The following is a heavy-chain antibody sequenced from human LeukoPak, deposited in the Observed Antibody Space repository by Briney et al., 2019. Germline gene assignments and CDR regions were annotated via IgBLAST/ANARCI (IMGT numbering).Heavy chain of an antibody. V-gene: IGHV4-61*01. CDR3: ANRRPHSSGFDY. Sequence: SETLSLTCTVSGGSVSSGSYYWSWIRQPPGKGLEWIGYIYYSGSTNYNPSLKSRVTISVDTSKNQFPLKLSSVTAADTAVYYCANRRPHSSGFDYWGQGTLVTVSS. J-gene: IGHJ4*02. CDR2: IYYSGST. CDR1: GGSVSSGSYY. D-gene: IGHD6-19*01.